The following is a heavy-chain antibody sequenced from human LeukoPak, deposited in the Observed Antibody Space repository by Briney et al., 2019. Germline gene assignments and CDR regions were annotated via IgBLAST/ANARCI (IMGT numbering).Heavy chain of an antibody. CDR3: ARLVGGSYSDY. CDR1: GFTFSSYA. J-gene: IGHJ4*02. D-gene: IGHD1-26*01. V-gene: IGHV3-64*01. CDR2: ISSNGGST. Sequence: GGSLRLSCAASGFTFSSYAMHWVRQAPGKGLEYVSTISSNGGSTYYANSVKGRFTISRDNSKNTLYLQMGSLRAEDMAVYYCARLVGGSYSDYWGQGTLVTVSS.